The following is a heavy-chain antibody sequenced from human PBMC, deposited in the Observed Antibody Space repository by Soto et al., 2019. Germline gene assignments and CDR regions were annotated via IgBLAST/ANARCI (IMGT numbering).Heavy chain of an antibody. D-gene: IGHD2-8*01. CDR3: AKKNPHGDSNKAWLDP. CDR1: GGTFVSSA. V-gene: IGHV1-69*01. J-gene: IGHJ5*02. CDR2: IIPILRST. Sequence: QVQLLQSGAELREPGSSVRISCTPSGGTFVSSAFAWVRQAPGGKLEWMGGIIPILRSTKYAEKFLGRLTIRADDSSRTAYLELSGLTFDDTAVYFCAKKNPHGDSNKAWLDPWGQGTLVTVST.